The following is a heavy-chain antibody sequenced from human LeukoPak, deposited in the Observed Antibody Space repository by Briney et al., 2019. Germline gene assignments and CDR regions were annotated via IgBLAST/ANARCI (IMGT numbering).Heavy chain of an antibody. CDR1: GGTFSSYA. V-gene: IGHV1-69*05. CDR3: ARGRQVVAAT. Sequence: VASVKVSCKASGGTFSSYAIRWVRQAPGQGLEWMGGIIPIFGTANYAQKLQGRVTITTDESTSTAYMELSSLRSEDTAVYYCARGRQVVAATWGQGTLVTVSS. CDR2: IIPIFGTA. D-gene: IGHD2-15*01. J-gene: IGHJ5*02.